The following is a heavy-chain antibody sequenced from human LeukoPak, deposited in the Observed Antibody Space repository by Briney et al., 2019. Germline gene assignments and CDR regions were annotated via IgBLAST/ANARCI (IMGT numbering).Heavy chain of an antibody. D-gene: IGHD6-19*01. CDR3: ARDYSSGWYGFGY. CDR1: GFTFSSYA. Sequence: GGSLRLSCAASGFTFSSYAMHWVRQAPGKGLEYVSAISSNGGSTYYANSVKGRFTISRDNSKNTLYLQMGSLRAEDMAVYYCARDYSSGWYGFGYWGQGTLVTVSS. J-gene: IGHJ4*02. CDR2: ISSNGGST. V-gene: IGHV3-64*01.